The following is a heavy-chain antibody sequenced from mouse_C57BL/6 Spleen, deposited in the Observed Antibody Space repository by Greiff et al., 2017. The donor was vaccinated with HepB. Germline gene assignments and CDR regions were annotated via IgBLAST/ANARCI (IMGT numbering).Heavy chain of an antibody. J-gene: IGHJ4*01. CDR1: GYSFTDYN. Sequence: EVKLMESGPELVKPGASVKISCKASGYSFTDYNMNWVKQSNGKSLEWIGVINPNYGTTSYNQKFKGKATLTVDQSSSTAYMQLNSLTSEDSAVYYCARWGYYGSSSYPMDYWGQGTSVTVSS. CDR3: ARWGYYGSSSYPMDY. D-gene: IGHD1-1*01. V-gene: IGHV1-39*01. CDR2: INPNYGTT.